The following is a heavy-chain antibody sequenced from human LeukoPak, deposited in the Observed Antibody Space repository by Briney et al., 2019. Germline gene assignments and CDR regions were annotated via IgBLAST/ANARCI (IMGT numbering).Heavy chain of an antibody. CDR3: ARGSIVVVVAALYNWFDP. CDR1: GYTFTGYY. CDR2: VNPNSGGT. Sequence: ASVKVSCNASGYTFTGYYMHCVRHPPGQGLEWMGWVNPNSGGTKYAQKFQGWVTMSRDTSISTAYMGLRRLRSDDTAVYYCARGSIVVVVAALYNWFDPWGQGTLVTVSS. V-gene: IGHV1-2*04. J-gene: IGHJ5*02. D-gene: IGHD2-15*01.